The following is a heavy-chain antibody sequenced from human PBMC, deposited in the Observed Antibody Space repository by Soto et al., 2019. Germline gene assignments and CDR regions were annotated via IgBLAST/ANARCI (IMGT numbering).Heavy chain of an antibody. CDR3: ARDSPMVVADLDY. V-gene: IGHV1-69*13. D-gene: IGHD2-15*01. CDR2: IISIFGTA. CDR1: GGTFSSYA. Sequence: SVKVSCKASGGTFSSYAISWVRQAPGQGLEWMGGIISIFGTANYAQKFQGRVTITADESTSTAYMELSSLRSEDTAVYYCARDSPMVVADLDYWGQGTLVTVSS. J-gene: IGHJ4*02.